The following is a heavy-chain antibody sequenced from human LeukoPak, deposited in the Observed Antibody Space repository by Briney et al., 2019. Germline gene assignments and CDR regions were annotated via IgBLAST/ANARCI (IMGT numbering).Heavy chain of an antibody. J-gene: IGHJ4*02. CDR2: INHSGST. CDR3: ARVGTTVTTPSLFDY. CDR1: GGSFSGYY. Sequence: PSETLSLTCAVYGGSFSGYYWSWIRQPPGKGLEWIGEINHSGSTNYNPSLKSRVTISVDTSKNQFSLKLSSVTAADTAVYYCARVGTTVTTPSLFDYWGQGTLVTVSS. V-gene: IGHV4-34*01. D-gene: IGHD4-17*01.